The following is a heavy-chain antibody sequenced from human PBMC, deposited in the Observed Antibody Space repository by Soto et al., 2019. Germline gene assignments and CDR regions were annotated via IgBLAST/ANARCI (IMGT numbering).Heavy chain of an antibody. Sequence: SDTLSLPCTVSGGSINSYWWSWIRQPAGKGLEWIGRVYSSGTTDYNPSLNSRATMSVETSKNQFSLKLSSVTAADTAVYYCARDIASYAYGEGYWGQGIQVTVSS. D-gene: IGHD2-21*01. CDR2: VYSSGTT. J-gene: IGHJ4*02. CDR1: GGSINSYW. V-gene: IGHV4-4*07. CDR3: ARDIASYAYGEGY.